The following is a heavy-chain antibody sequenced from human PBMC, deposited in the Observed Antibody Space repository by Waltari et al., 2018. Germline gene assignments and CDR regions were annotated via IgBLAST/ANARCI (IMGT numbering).Heavy chain of an antibody. CDR3: VRDDDGGMGAV. D-gene: IGHD3-16*01. CDR1: GFTFSKFW. V-gene: IGHV3-7*01. J-gene: IGHJ6*02. Sequence: EVQLVESGGGLVQPGGSRRLSCAASGFTFSKFWMSWVRQGPGKGLGVVAKIYQDGSVTNYVDSVKGRFTTSRDNARNSLYLQMNSLRADDTAVYYCVRDDDGGMGAVWGQGTTVTVSS. CDR2: IYQDGSVT.